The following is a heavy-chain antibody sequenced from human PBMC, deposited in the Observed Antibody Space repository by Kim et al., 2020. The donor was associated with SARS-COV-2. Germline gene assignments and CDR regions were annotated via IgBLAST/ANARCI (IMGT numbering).Heavy chain of an antibody. CDR3: ARPRSGYHYDAFDI. CDR1: GGSITTSSHY. Sequence: SETLSLTCAVSGGSITTSSHYWGWIRQPPGKGLEWIGSVHYSGTTYYKPSLKSRVTISVDTSENQFSLKLTSVTAADTAVYYCARPRSGYHYDAFDIWGQGTISPSLQ. CDR2: VHYSGTT. V-gene: IGHV4-39*01. D-gene: IGHD3-22*01. J-gene: IGHJ3*02.